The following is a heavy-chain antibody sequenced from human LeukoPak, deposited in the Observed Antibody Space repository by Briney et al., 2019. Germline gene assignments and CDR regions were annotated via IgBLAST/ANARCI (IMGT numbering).Heavy chain of an antibody. Sequence: SVKVSFTASGGTFSSYAISWVRQAPGQGLEWMGGIIPIFGTANYAQKFQGRVTITADESTSTAYMELSSLRSEDTAVYYCARDEAYCSGGSCGAFDIWGQGTMVTVSS. CDR2: IIPIFGTA. V-gene: IGHV1-69*13. J-gene: IGHJ3*02. CDR1: GGTFSSYA. CDR3: ARDEAYCSGGSCGAFDI. D-gene: IGHD2-15*01.